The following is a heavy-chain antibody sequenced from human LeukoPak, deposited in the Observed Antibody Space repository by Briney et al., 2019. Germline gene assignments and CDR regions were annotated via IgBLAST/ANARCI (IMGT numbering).Heavy chain of an antibody. CDR2: IWYDESNK. D-gene: IGHD2/OR15-2a*01. CDR3: ARDQVQNYYYSGMDV. CDR1: GFTFSNFG. V-gene: IGHV3-33*01. Sequence: GRSLRLSCAASGFTFSNFGMHWVRQAPGKGLEWVAVIWYDESNKYYADSVKGRFTISRDNSKNTLYLQMNSLRAEDTAVYYCARDQVQNYYYSGMDVWGQGATVTVSS. J-gene: IGHJ6*02.